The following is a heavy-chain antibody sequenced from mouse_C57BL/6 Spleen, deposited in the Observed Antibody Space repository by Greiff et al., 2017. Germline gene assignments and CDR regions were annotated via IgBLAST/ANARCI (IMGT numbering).Heavy chain of an antibody. V-gene: IGHV1-69*01. CDR1: GYTFTSYW. CDR2: IDPSDSYT. J-gene: IGHJ3*01. D-gene: IGHD2-2*01. CDR3: ARDGYDREFAY. Sequence: VKLQQPGAELVMPGASVKLSCKASGYTFTSYWMHWVKQRPGQGLEWIGEIDPSDSYTNYNQKFKGKSTLTVDKSSSTAYMQLSSLTSEDSAVYYCARDGYDREFAYWGQGTLVTVSA.